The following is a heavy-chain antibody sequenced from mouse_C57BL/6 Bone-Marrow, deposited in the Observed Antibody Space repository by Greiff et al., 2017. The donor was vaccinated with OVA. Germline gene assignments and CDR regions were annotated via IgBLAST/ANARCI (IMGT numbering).Heavy chain of an antibody. CDR2: IYPGSGNT. V-gene: IGHV1-66*01. Sequence: VQGVESGPELVKPGASVKISCKASGYSFTSYYIHWVKQRPGQGLEWIGWIYPGSGNTKYNEKFKGKATLTADTSSSTAYMQLSSLTSEDSAVYYCARQFAYWGQGTLVTVSA. CDR1: GYSFTSYY. J-gene: IGHJ3*01. CDR3: ARQFAY.